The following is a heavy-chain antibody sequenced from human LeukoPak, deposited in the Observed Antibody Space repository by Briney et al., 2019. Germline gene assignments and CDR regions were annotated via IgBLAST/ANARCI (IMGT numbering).Heavy chain of an antibody. CDR2: INPNGCNT. J-gene: IGHJ4*02. CDR1: GHTFTSYD. V-gene: IGHV1-8*01. D-gene: IGHD6-13*01. Sequence: GASVKVSCKASGHTFTSYDFCWVRQAAGQGRELMGWINPNGCNTCCAQRFQRSVTMTRDTSITTAYMQLSNLTSEDTAVYYCARGPRGGTAIDYWGQGTLVTVSS. CDR3: ARGPRGGTAIDY.